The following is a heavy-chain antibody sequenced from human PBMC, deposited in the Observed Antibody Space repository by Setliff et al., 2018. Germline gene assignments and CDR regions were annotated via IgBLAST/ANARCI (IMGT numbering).Heavy chain of an antibody. CDR3: AKDQGIAAVGNWFDP. D-gene: IGHD6-13*01. J-gene: IGHJ5*02. Sequence: GSLSLSCATSGFTSSDYYMSWIRQTPGKGLEWVAYISSSGSLIYYPDSVKGRFTISRDNAKSTLYLQMNSLRAEDTAVYYCAKDQGIAAVGNWFDPWGQGTLVTVSS. V-gene: IGHV3-11*04. CDR2: ISSSGSLI. CDR1: GFTSSDYY.